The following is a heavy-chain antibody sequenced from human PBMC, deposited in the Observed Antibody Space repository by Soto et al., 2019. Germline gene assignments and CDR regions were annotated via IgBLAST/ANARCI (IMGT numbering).Heavy chain of an antibody. CDR2: ISYDGSNK. V-gene: IGHV3-30-3*01. D-gene: IGHD3-22*01. CDR3: ARDEEYYYDSSGYYDY. CDR1: GFTFSSYA. Sequence: GGSLRLSCAASGFTFSSYAMHWVRQAPGKGLEWVAVISYDGSNKYYADSVKGRFTISRDNSKNTLYLQMNSLRAEDTAVYYCARDEEYYYDSSGYYDYWGQGTLVTVSS. J-gene: IGHJ4*02.